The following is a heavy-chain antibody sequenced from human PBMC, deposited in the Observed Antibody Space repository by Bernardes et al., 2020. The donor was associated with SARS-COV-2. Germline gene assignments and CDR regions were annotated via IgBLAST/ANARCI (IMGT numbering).Heavy chain of an antibody. D-gene: IGHD3-3*01. CDR3: ARDKGRYYDFWSGYGNWFDP. J-gene: IGHJ5*02. CDR1: GYTFTSYG. CDR2: ISAYNGNT. V-gene: IGHV1-18*01. Sequence: ASVKVSCMASGYTFTSYGISWVRQAPGQGLEWMGWISAYNGNTNYAQKLQGRVTMTTDTSTSTAYMELRSLRSDDTAVYYCARDKGRYYDFWSGYGNWFDPWGQGTLVTVSS.